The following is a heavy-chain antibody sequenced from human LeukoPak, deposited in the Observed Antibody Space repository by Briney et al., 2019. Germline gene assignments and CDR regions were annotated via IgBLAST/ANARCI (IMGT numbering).Heavy chain of an antibody. V-gene: IGHV3-15*07. J-gene: IGHJ4*02. CDR2: IKSETDGGTT. CDR3: TTADYFDY. CDR1: GFTFSNAW. Sequence: GGSLRLSCAASGFTFSNAWMNWVRQAPGKGLEWVGRIKSETDGGTTDYAAPVKGRFTISRDDSKNTLYLQMNSLKTEDTAVYYCTTADYFDYWGQGTLVTVSS.